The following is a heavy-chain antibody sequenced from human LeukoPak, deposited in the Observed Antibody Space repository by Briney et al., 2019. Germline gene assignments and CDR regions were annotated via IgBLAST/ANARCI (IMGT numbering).Heavy chain of an antibody. Sequence: SEALSLTCTVSGGSISSSSYYWGWIRQPPGKGLEWIGSIHYSGSPNYNPSLNSRVTISVDTSKNQFSLKLSSVTAADTAVYYCARGQGITIFGVVPNWFDPWGQGTLVTVSS. CDR2: IHYSGSP. CDR1: GGSISSSSYY. V-gene: IGHV4-39*01. CDR3: ARGQGITIFGVVPNWFDP. D-gene: IGHD3-3*01. J-gene: IGHJ5*02.